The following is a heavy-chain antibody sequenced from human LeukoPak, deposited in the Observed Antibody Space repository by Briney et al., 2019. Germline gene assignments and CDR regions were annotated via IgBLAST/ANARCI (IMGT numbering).Heavy chain of an antibody. Sequence: GGSLRLSCAASGFTFSSYEMNWVRQAPGKGLEWVSYISSSGSTIYYADSVEGRFTISRDNAKNSLYLQMNSLRAEDTAVYYCAKTFRYCSSTSCYRYYYYYMDVWGKGTTVTISS. J-gene: IGHJ6*03. CDR1: GFTFSSYE. CDR3: AKTFRYCSSTSCYRYYYYYMDV. V-gene: IGHV3-48*03. D-gene: IGHD2-2*01. CDR2: ISSSGSTI.